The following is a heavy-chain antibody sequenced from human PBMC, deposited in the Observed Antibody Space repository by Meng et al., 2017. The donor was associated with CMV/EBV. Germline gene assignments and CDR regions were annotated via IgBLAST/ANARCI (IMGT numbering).Heavy chain of an antibody. CDR3: ARADRTESLDY. V-gene: IGHV1-69*05. CDR2: IIPIFGTA. J-gene: IGHJ4*02. D-gene: IGHD1-14*01. CDR1: GGTVSSYA. Sequence: ADQASGGTVSSYAISWGRQAPGQGLEWMGGIIPIFGTANYAQKFQGRVTITTDESTSTAYMELSSLRSEDTAVYYCARADRTESLDYWGQGTLVTVSS.